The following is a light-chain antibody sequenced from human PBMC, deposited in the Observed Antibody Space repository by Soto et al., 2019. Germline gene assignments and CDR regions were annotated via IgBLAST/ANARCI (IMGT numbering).Light chain of an antibody. J-gene: IGKJ4*01. CDR1: QSVSSN. CDR2: DAS. Sequence: ENVLTQSPATLSFSPGERATVSCRASQSVSSNLAWYQQKPGQAPRLLIYDASNRATGIPARFSGSGSGTDFTLTISSLQPEDFALYYCHQRSSWPPTFGGGTKVDIK. CDR3: HQRSSWPPT. V-gene: IGKV3-11*01.